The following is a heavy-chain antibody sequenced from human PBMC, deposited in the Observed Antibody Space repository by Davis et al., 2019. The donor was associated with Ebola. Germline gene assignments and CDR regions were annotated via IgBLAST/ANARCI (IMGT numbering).Heavy chain of an antibody. Sequence: PGGSLRLSCAASGFTVSSNYMSWVRQAPGKGLEWVSVIYSGGSTYYADSVKGRFTISRDDAKNSVYLQMNSLRAEDAAVYYCARGWTARHSINFFDFWGQGTLVTVSS. V-gene: IGHV3-53*01. CDR3: ARGWTARHSINFFDF. CDR1: GFTVSSNY. CDR2: IYSGGST. D-gene: IGHD6-6*01. J-gene: IGHJ4*02.